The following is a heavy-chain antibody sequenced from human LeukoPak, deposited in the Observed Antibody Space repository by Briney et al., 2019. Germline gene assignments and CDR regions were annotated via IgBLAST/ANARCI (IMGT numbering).Heavy chain of an antibody. D-gene: IGHD4-11*01. J-gene: IGHJ4*02. CDR1: GFTFSSYE. CDR3: ASCTRTRLQRDY. CDR2: ISSNGSTI. Sequence: GGSLRLSCAASGFTFSSYEMNWVRQAPGKGLEWVSYISSNGSTINYADSVKGRFTISRDNAKNSLYLQMNSLRAEDTAVYYCASCTRTRLQRDYWGQGTLVTVSS. V-gene: IGHV3-48*03.